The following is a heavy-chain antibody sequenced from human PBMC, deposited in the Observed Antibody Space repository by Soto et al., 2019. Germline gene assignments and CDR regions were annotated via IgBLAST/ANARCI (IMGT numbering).Heavy chain of an antibody. Sequence: AGSLRLSCAASGVTFSSYGMHWVRQAPGKGLEWVAVISYDGSNKYYADSVKGRFTISRDNSKNTLHLQMNSLRAEDTAVYYCSKERDGYDILTGYYYYYGMDVWGQGTTVTVSS. CDR1: GVTFSSYG. CDR2: ISYDGSNK. V-gene: IGHV3-30*18. CDR3: SKERDGYDILTGYYYYYGMDV. D-gene: IGHD3-9*01. J-gene: IGHJ6*02.